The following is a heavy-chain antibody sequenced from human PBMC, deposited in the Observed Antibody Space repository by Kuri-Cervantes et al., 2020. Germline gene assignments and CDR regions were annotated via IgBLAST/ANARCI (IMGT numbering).Heavy chain of an antibody. CDR1: GYTFTSYG. Sequence: ASVKVSCKASGYTFTSYGISWVRQAPGQGLEWMGWISAYNGNTNYAQKLQGRVTMTTDTSTSTAYMELRSLRSEDTAVYYCARAHYYYYGSGSYSVPYWFDPWGQGTLVTVSS. J-gene: IGHJ5*02. CDR2: ISAYNGNT. D-gene: IGHD3-10*01. V-gene: IGHV1-18*01. CDR3: ARAHYYYYGSGSYSVPYWFDP.